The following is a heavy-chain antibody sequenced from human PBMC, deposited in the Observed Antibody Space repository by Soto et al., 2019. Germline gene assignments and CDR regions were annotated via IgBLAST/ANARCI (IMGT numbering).Heavy chain of an antibody. V-gene: IGHV1-18*04. D-gene: IGHD3-22*01. Sequence: QVQLVQSGAEVKKPGASVKVSCKASGYTFTSYGISWVRQAPGQGLEWMGWISAYNGNTNYAQKLQGRVTMTTDTTKSTAYMELRSLRSDDTAVYYCARDGGPDYYDSSGTHDAFDIWGQGTMVTVSS. CDR2: ISAYNGNT. CDR1: GYTFTSYG. CDR3: ARDGGPDYYDSSGTHDAFDI. J-gene: IGHJ3*02.